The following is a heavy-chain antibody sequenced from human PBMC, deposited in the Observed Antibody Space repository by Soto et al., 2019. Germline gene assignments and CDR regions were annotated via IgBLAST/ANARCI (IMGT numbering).Heavy chain of an antibody. CDR2: ISASGDST. Sequence: GGSLRLSCAASGFTFSTYAMTWVRQAPGKGLEWVSGISASGDSTYYADSLKGRFTISRDNSKNTLYLQMNTLRAGDTAVYFCAKCLGYSYHNAMDVWGQGTTVTVS. D-gene: IGHD3-16*01. CDR3: AKCLGYSYHNAMDV. J-gene: IGHJ6*02. CDR1: GFTFSTYA. V-gene: IGHV3-23*01.